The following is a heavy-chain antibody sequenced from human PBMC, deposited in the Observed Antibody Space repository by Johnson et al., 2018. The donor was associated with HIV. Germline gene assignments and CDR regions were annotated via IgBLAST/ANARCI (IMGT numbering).Heavy chain of an antibody. V-gene: IGHV3-43D*04. CDR1: GFTFDDYA. J-gene: IGHJ3*02. D-gene: IGHD4-17*01. CDR2: ISWDGGST. CDR3: ARPSVMTTLTTTPWAFNI. Sequence: QLVESGGVVVQPGGSLRLSCAASGFTFDDYAMHWVRQAPGKGLEWVSLISWDGGSTFYADSVKGRFTISRDNSKNTLYLQMNSLRAEDTAVYYCARPSVMTTLTTTPWAFNIWGQGTMVTVSS.